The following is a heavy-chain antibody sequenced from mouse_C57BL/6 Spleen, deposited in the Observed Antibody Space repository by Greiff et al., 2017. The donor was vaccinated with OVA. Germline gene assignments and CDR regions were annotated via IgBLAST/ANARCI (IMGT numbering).Heavy chain of an antibody. Sequence: EVQVVESEGGLVQPGSSMKLSCTASGFTFSDYYMAWVRQVPEKGLEWVANINYDGSSTYYLDSLKSRFIISRDNAKNILYLQMSSLKSEDTATYYCARDGGWVDYWGQGTTLTVSS. CDR3: ARDGGWVDY. CDR1: GFTFSDYY. V-gene: IGHV5-16*01. J-gene: IGHJ2*01. CDR2: INYDGSST. D-gene: IGHD3-3*01.